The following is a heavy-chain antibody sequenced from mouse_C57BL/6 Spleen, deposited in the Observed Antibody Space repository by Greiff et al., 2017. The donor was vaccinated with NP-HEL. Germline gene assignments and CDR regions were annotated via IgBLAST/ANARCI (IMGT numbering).Heavy chain of an antibody. J-gene: IGHJ1*03. CDR2: IHPNSGST. D-gene: IGHD1-1*01. Sequence: HVQLQQPGAELVKPGASVKLSCKASGYTFTSYWMHWVKQRPGQGLEWIGMIHPNSGSTNYNEKFKSKATLTVDKSSSTAYMQLSSLTSEDSAVYYCARMVYYGSSYGYFDVWGTGTTVTVSS. CDR1: GYTFTSYW. CDR3: ARMVYYGSSYGYFDV. V-gene: IGHV1-64*01.